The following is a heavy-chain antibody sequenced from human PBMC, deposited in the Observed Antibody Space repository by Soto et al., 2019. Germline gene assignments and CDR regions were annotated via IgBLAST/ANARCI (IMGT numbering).Heavy chain of an antibody. D-gene: IGHD3-9*01. CDR2: IYTSASI. J-gene: IGHJ6*02. Sequence: SETLTLSCTASGADINTYSWTWVRQAAGKGLEWIGRIYTSASIKYNPSLRRRITLTVDSSTNQVSLKLASVTAADTVFYCCEREREAGYNVYYVLDVWGQGTTVTVSS. V-gene: IGHV4-4*07. CDR1: GADINTYS. CDR3: EREREAGYNVYYVLDV.